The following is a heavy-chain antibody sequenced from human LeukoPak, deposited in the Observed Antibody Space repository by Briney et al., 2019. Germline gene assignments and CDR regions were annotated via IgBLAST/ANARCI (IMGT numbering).Heavy chain of an antibody. J-gene: IGHJ3*01. CDR2: IYTSGST. D-gene: IGHD6-19*01. V-gene: IGHV4-4*07. CDR3: ARDIAVAALDALDL. CDR1: GGSISSYY. Sequence: PSETLSLTCTVSGGSISSYYWSWIRQPAGKGLEWIGRIYTSGSTNYNPSLKSRVTMSVDTSKNQFSLKLSSVTAADTAVYYCARDIAVAALDALDLWGQGTMVTVSS.